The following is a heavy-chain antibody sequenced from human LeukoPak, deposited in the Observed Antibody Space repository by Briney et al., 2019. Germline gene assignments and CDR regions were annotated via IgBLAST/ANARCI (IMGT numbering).Heavy chain of an antibody. Sequence: GGSLRLSCVASGFTFRNAWMNWVRQAPGKGLEWVGRIKSKTDGGTTDYAAPVKGRFSISRDDSKNTLDLQMNSLKTEDTAVYYCTTDPIVVVPAATYPLWGQGTLVTVSS. CDR1: GFTFRNAW. CDR3: TTDPIVVVPAATYPL. V-gene: IGHV3-15*01. CDR2: IKSKTDGGTT. D-gene: IGHD2-2*01. J-gene: IGHJ4*02.